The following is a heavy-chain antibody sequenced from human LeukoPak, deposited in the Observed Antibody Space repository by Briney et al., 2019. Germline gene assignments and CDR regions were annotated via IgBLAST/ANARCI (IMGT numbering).Heavy chain of an antibody. D-gene: IGHD6-13*01. J-gene: IGHJ4*02. CDR1: GFTFNRFY. V-gene: IGHV3-64D*06. CDR2: ISSNGATT. Sequence: GGSLRLSCSASGFTFNRFYLHWVRRAPGKGLEFVSHISSNGATTYYADSVKGRFTISRDNSKNTLYLQMSSLRADDTAVYYCVKDRSIAAPSNDFFDSWGQGALVTVSS. CDR3: VKDRSIAAPSNDFFDS.